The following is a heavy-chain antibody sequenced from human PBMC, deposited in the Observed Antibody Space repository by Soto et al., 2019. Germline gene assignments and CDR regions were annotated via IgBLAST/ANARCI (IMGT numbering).Heavy chain of an antibody. V-gene: IGHV4-61*01. CDR3: ARGPVVTPFVDY. CDR2: IYYSGST. CDR1: GGSVTSGNYY. Sequence: TLSLTCTVSGGSVTSGNYYWSWIRQPPGKGLEWIGHIYYSGSTNYNPSLKSRVTISVDASKNQFSLKLSSVTAADTAIYYCARGPVVTPFVDYWGQGTLVTVS. J-gene: IGHJ4*02. D-gene: IGHD2-21*02.